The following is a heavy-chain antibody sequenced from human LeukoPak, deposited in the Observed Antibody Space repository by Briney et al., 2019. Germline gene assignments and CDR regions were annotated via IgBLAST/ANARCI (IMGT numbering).Heavy chain of an antibody. D-gene: IGHD5-12*01. J-gene: IGHJ4*02. CDR3: GRALVVSRYDVGLDH. Sequence: GGSLRLSCAASGFTFSSYSMNWVRQAPGKGLEWVSSISSSSSYIYYADSVKGRFTISRDNAENTLYLQMNRLRAEDTAVYYWGRALVVSRYDVGLDHWGQGTLVTVSS. V-gene: IGHV3-21*01. CDR1: GFTFSSYS. CDR2: ISSSSSYI.